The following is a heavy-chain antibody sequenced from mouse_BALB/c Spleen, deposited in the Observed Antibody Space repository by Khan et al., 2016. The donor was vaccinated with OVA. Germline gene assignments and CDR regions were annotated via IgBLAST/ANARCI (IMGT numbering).Heavy chain of an antibody. CDR3: AKTARIKY. CDR2: ISYSGST. D-gene: IGHD1-2*01. J-gene: IGHJ2*01. V-gene: IGHV3-2*02. CDR1: GYSITSGDG. Sequence: EVQLQESGPGLVKPSQSLSLTCTVTGYSITSGDGWNWIRQFPGNKLEWMGYISYSGSTNYNPSLKSRISITRDTSKNHFFLQLNSVTTEYTATYYCAKTARIKYWGQGTTLTVSS.